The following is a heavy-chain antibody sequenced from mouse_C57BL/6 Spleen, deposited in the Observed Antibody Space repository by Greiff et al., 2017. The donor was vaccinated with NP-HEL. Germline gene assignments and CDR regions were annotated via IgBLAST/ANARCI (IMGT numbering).Heavy chain of an antibody. CDR3: ARDGYSYAMDY. CDR2: ISDGGSYT. V-gene: IGHV5-4*01. D-gene: IGHD2-3*01. J-gene: IGHJ4*01. Sequence: EVNVVESGGGLVKPGGSLKLSCAASGFTFSSYAMSWVRQTPEKRLEWVATISDGGSYTYYPDNVKGRFTISRDNAKNNLYLQMSHLKSEDTAMYYCARDGYSYAMDYWGQGTSVTVSS. CDR1: GFTFSSYA.